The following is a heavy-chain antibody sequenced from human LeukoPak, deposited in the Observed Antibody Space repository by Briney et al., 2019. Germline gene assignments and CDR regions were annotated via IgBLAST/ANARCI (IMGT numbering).Heavy chain of an antibody. J-gene: IGHJ6*04. CDR1: GYTFSMYA. CDR3: ARTPGPMVRGLKFYYYGMDV. Sequence: ASVKVSCKTSGYTFSMYAIHWVRQAPGQRLEWMGWINGGNGDTKYSQRFQGRVTITRDTAATTAHMDLSSLRSDDTAVYYCARTPGPMVRGLKFYYYGMDVWGKGTTVTASS. CDR2: INGGNGDT. D-gene: IGHD3-10*01. V-gene: IGHV1-3*01.